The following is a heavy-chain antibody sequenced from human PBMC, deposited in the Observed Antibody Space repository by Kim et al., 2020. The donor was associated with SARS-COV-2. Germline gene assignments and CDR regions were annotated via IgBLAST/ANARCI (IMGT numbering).Heavy chain of an antibody. D-gene: IGHD1-26*01. CDR2: ISYDGSDA. Sequence: GGSLRLSCVASGFTFSIYSIHWVRQAPGRGLEWVAVISYDGSDAFYADSVKGRFTISRDNSKDTLFVQMNGLRVDDTAVYYCARGGSGSPVSPHFYYGLDVWGQGTTVTVSS. CDR1: GFTFSIYS. V-gene: IGHV3-30*04. CDR3: ARGGSGSPVSPHFYYGLDV. J-gene: IGHJ6*02.